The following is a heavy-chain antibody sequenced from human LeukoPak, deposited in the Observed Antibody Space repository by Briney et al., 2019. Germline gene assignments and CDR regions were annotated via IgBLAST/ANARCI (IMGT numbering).Heavy chain of an antibody. CDR1: GGSLSSGGYS. V-gene: IGHV4-30-2*01. CDR3: ARGDSSGYYRYFDY. J-gene: IGHJ4*02. Sequence: SETLSLTCAVSGGSLSSGGYSWSWIRQPPGKGLEWIGYIYHSGSTYYNPSLKSRVTISVDRSKNQFSLKLSPVTAADTAVYYCARGDSSGYYRYFDYWGQGTLVTVSS. D-gene: IGHD3-22*01. CDR2: IYHSGST.